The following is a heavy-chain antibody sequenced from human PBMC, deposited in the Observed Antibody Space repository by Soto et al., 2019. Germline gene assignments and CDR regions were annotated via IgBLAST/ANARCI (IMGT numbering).Heavy chain of an antibody. CDR1: GFSLSTSGVG. CDR3: AHSTVVVPAAFRHSYYYYGKDV. V-gene: IGHV2-5*01. J-gene: IGHJ6*02. Sequence: SGPTLVNPTQTLTLTCTFSGFSLSTSGVGVGWIRQPPGKALERLALIYWNDDKRYSPSLKSRLTITKDTSKNQVVLTMTNMDPVGTATYYCAHSTVVVPAAFRHSYYYYGKDVWGQGTTVTVSS. CDR2: IYWNDDK. D-gene: IGHD2-2*01.